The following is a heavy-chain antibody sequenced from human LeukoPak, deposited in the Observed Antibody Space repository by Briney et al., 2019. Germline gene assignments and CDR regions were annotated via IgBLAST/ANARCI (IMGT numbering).Heavy chain of an antibody. CDR1: GGSISSGSYY. V-gene: IGHV4-61*02. CDR3: ARGVNVYCSSTSCYSGWFDP. Sequence: SETLSLTCTVSGGSISSGSYYWSWIRQPAGKGLEWIGRIYTSGGTNYNPSLKSRVTISVDTSKNQFSLKLSSVTAADTAVYYCARGVNVYCSSTSCYSGWFDPWGQGTLVTVSS. CDR2: IYTSGGT. D-gene: IGHD2-2*02. J-gene: IGHJ5*02.